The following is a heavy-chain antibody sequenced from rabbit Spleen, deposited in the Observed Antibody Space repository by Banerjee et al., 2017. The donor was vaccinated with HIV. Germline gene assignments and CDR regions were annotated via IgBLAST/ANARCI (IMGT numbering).Heavy chain of an antibody. CDR3: ARDLDDVIGWNFGW. CDR1: GFSFSSSYW. CDR2: IYAGGSGKT. J-gene: IGHJ3*01. V-gene: IGHV1S45*01. Sequence: QEQLEESGGDLVKPGGTLTLTCTASGFSFSSSYWICWVRQAPGKGLEWIACIYAGGSGKTYFASWAKGRFTVSKTSSTTVSLQMTSLTAADTATYFCARDLDDVIGWNFGWWGQGTLVTVS. D-gene: IGHD4-1*01.